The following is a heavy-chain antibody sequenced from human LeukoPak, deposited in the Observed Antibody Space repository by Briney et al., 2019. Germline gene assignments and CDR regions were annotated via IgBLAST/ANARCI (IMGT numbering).Heavy chain of an antibody. CDR2: INPNSGGT. Sequence: ASVKVSCKASGYTFTGYYMHWVRQAPGQGLEWMGRINPNSGGTNYAQKFQGRVTMTRDTSISTAYMELSRLRSDDTAVYYCARPRWPGDLFDYWGQGTLVTVSS. CDR1: GYTFTGYY. CDR3: ARPRWPGDLFDY. D-gene: IGHD7-27*01. J-gene: IGHJ4*02. V-gene: IGHV1-2*06.